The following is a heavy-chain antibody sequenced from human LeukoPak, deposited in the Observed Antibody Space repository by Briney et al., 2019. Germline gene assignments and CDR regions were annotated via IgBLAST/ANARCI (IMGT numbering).Heavy chain of an antibody. Sequence: PGGSLRLSCAASGFTFSSYAMSWVRQAPGEGLEWVSAISGSGGSTYYADSVKGRFTISRDNSKNTLYLQMNSLGAEDTAVYYCAKGRNSGSYFGIDPWGQGTPVSVSS. CDR3: AKGRNSGSYFGIDP. CDR1: GFTFSSYA. J-gene: IGHJ5*02. V-gene: IGHV3-23*01. D-gene: IGHD3-10*01. CDR2: ISGSGGST.